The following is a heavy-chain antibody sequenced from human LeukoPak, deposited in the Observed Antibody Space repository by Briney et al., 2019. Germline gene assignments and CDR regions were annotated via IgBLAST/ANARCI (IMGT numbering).Heavy chain of an antibody. D-gene: IGHD1-26*01. V-gene: IGHV3-21*01. J-gene: IGHJ4*02. Sequence: GGSLRLSCAASGFTFSSYSMNWVRQAPGKGLEWVSSISSSSSYIYYADSVKDRFTISRDNAKNSLYLQMNSLRAEDTAVYYCAGDSGSYYLVYWGQGTLVTVSS. CDR1: GFTFSSYS. CDR2: ISSSSSYI. CDR3: AGDSGSYYLVY.